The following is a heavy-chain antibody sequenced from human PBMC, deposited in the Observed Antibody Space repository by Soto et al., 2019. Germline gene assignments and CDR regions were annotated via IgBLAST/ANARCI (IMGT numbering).Heavy chain of an antibody. CDR1: GGSISSYY. D-gene: IGHD3-9*01. J-gene: IGHJ4*02. CDR3: ARSPTPTYYDILTGYYEGHYYFDY. V-gene: IGHV4-4*07. Sequence: SETLSLTCTVSGGSISSYYWSWIRQPAGKGLEWIGRIYTSGSTNYNPSLKSRVTMSVDTSKNQFSLKLSSVTAADTAVYYCARSPTPTYYDILTGYYEGHYYFDYWGQGTLVTVSS. CDR2: IYTSGST.